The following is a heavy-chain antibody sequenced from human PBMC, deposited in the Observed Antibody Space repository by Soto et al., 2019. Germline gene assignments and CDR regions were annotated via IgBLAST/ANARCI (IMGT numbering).Heavy chain of an antibody. CDR3: ARYLTDIVVVTAIAPLDY. V-gene: IGHV1-18*01. J-gene: IGHJ4*02. CDR1: GYTVTSYG. D-gene: IGHD2-21*02. CDR2: ISAYNGNT. Sequence: ASVKVSCKASGYTVTSYGISWVRQAPGQGLEWMGWISAYNGNTNYAQKLQGRVTMTTDTSTSTAYMELRSLSSDDTAVYYCARYLTDIVVVTAIAPLDYWGQGTLVTVSS.